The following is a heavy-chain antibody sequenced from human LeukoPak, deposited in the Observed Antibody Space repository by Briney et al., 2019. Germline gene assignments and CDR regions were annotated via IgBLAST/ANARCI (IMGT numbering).Heavy chain of an antibody. J-gene: IGHJ3*02. D-gene: IGHD3-10*01. V-gene: IGHV4-59*08. CDR3: ARHPRSWFGGAFDM. CDR1: CGSITSYY. CDR2: ISYTGSA. Sequence: SATQSPTWAVACGSITSYYWSWIRLPPREWVGWMVYISYTGSADYNPSLKSQVTISADTPNNPTSLKLRTLTAADTAVYYCARHPRSWFGGAFDMWGQGTMVTVSS.